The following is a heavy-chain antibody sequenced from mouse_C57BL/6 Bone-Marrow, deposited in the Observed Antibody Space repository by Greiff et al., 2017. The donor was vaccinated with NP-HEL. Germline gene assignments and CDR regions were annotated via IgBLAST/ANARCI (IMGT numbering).Heavy chain of an antibody. CDR1: GFNIKDYY. CDR2: IDPEDGDT. CDR3: TTFGYYSYWYFDV. Sequence: VQLKESGAELVRPGASVKLSCTASGFNIKDYYMHWVKQRPEQGLEWIGRIDPEDGDTEYAPKFQGKATMTADTSSNTAYLQLSSLTSEDTAVYYCTTFGYYSYWYFDVWGTGTTGTVSS. V-gene: IGHV14-1*01. D-gene: IGHD2-12*01. J-gene: IGHJ1*03.